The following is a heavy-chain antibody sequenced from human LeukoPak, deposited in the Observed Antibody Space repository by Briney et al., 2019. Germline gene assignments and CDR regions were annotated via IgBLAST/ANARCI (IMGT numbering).Heavy chain of an antibody. V-gene: IGHV3-53*01. CDR1: GFTVSSNY. CDR3: ATELVVVVVAATGQAFDI. D-gene: IGHD2-15*01. CDR2: IYSGGST. Sequence: GGSLRLSCAASGFTVSSNYMSWVRQAPGKGLEWVSVIYSGGSTYYADSVKGRFTISRDNSKNTLYLQMNSLRAEDTAVYYCATELVVVVVAATGQAFDIWGQGTMVTVSS. J-gene: IGHJ3*02.